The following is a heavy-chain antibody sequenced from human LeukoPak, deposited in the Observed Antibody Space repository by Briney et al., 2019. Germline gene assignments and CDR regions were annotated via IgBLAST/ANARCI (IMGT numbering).Heavy chain of an antibody. Sequence: GGSLRLSCAASGFTFSSYWMHWVRQAPGKGLVWVSRINSDGSSTSYVDSVKGRFTISRDNAKNTLYLQMNSLRAEDTAVYYCARDSIAARQVPFDYWGQGTLVTVSS. J-gene: IGHJ4*02. CDR1: GFTFSSYW. D-gene: IGHD6-6*01. CDR2: INSDGSST. CDR3: ARDSIAARQVPFDY. V-gene: IGHV3-74*01.